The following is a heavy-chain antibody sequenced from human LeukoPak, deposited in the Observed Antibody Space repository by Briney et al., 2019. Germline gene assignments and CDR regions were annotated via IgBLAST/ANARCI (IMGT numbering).Heavy chain of an antibody. CDR2: LSGSGAST. Sequence: GGSLTLSCAASGFTFSSYAMRWVRQAPGKGLEWVSTLSGSGASTSYVDSVKGRFTISRDNSKNTLYLQMNSLRAEDTARYYCAKQKGYCSGGSCYYSDYWGQGTLVTVSS. D-gene: IGHD2-15*01. CDR3: AKQKGYCSGGSCYYSDY. J-gene: IGHJ4*02. CDR1: GFTFSSYA. V-gene: IGHV3-23*01.